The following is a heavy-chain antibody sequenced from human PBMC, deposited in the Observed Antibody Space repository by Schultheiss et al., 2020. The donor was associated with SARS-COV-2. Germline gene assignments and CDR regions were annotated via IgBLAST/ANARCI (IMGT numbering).Heavy chain of an antibody. CDR1: GFTFSTYG. V-gene: IGHV3-30*02. D-gene: IGHD6-19*01. Sequence: GGSLRLSCEASGFTFSTYGMHWVRQAPGKGLEWVAFIRSDGSYKCYGDSVKGRFTISRDNSKNTLYLQMNSLRDDDTAVYYCARDRGSLYSSGWFDPWGQGTLVTVSS. CDR2: IRSDGSYK. CDR3: ARDRGSLYSSGWFDP. J-gene: IGHJ5*02.